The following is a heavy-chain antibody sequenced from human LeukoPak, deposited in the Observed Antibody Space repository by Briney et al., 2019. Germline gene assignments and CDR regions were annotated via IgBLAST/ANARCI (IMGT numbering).Heavy chain of an antibody. CDR2: ISSSAGNT. V-gene: IGHV3-23*01. Sequence: GGSLTLSCAASGFPFSSYPMSWVRQAPGKGLEWVSSISSSAGNTYYADSVKGRFTISRDNSKNTLYLQMNSLRAEDTAIYYCAKGVRFLDWWILDYWGQGSLVTVSS. CDR3: AKGVRFLDWWILDY. CDR1: GFPFSSYP. D-gene: IGHD3-9*01. J-gene: IGHJ4*02.